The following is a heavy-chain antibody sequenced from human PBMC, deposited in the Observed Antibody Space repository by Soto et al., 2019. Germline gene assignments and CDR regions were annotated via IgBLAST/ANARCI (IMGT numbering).Heavy chain of an antibody. CDR1: AFTFVHST. J-gene: IGHJ4*02. Sequence: GGSLRRSCAPSAFTFVHSTMPWVRPVRGIGLEWVGCIRSAANIFATSYRASVKGRFTISRDDSKDTAYLQMNSLKTEDTAVYFCYPTPQHNTIDYWGQGALVTVSS. V-gene: IGHV3-73*01. CDR2: IRSAANIFAT. CDR3: YPTPQHNTIDY. D-gene: IGHD1-20*01.